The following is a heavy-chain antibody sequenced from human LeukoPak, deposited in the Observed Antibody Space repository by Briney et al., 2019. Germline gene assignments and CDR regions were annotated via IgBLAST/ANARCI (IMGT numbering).Heavy chain of an antibody. CDR2: ISSSSSYI. Sequence: GGSLRLSXAASGFTFSSYSMNWVRQAPGKGLEWVSSISSSSSYIYYADSVKGRFTISRDNAKNSLYLQMNSLRAEDTAVYYCARDPRSSGTNWFDPWGQGTLVTVSS. J-gene: IGHJ5*02. CDR3: ARDPRSSGTNWFDP. D-gene: IGHD6-19*01. V-gene: IGHV3-21*01. CDR1: GFTFSSYS.